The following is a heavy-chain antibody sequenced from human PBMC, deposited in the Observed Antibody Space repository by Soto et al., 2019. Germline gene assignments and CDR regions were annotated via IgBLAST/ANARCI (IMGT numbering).Heavy chain of an antibody. Sequence: QPGGSLRLSCAASGFTFSTYSMNWVRQAPGKGLEWVSYISSSSSTIFYTDSVKGRFTVSRDNAKNSLYLQMNSLRAEDTAVYYCARPFYDFWSGYYYSDGDYWGQGTLVTVSS. D-gene: IGHD3-3*01. V-gene: IGHV3-48*01. CDR3: ARPFYDFWSGYYYSDGDY. CDR2: ISSSSSTI. J-gene: IGHJ4*02. CDR1: GFTFSTYS.